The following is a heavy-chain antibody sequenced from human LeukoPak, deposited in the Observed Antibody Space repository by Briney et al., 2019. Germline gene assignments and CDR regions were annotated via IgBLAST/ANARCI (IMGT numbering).Heavy chain of an antibody. CDR2: IYTSGST. CDR1: GGSISSGSYY. J-gene: IGHJ5*02. CDR3: AKRIAAAPMSWIDP. V-gene: IGHV4-61*02. D-gene: IGHD6-13*01. Sequence: SDTLSLTCTVSGGSISSGSYYWSWIRQPAGKGVEWVRRIYTSGSTNYNPSLKSRVTISVDTSKNQFSLKLRSGTAADTAVYDWAKRIAAAPMSWIDPWGQGTSVTVSS.